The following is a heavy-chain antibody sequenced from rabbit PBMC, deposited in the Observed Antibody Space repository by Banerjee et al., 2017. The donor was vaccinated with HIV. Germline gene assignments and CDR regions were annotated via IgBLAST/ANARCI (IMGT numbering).Heavy chain of an antibody. Sequence: QEQLVEYGGDLVQPEGSLTLTCKASGLDFTFSYYMCWVRQAPGKGLEWIASIYAGSSNDTYYASWAKGRFTISKTSSTTVTLQMTGLTVADTATYFCARDTLVVDDFVLWGPGTLVTVS. D-gene: IGHD4-2*01. V-gene: IGHV1S45*01. CDR2: IYAGSSNDT. CDR1: GLDFTFSYY. CDR3: ARDTLVVDDFVL. J-gene: IGHJ4*01.